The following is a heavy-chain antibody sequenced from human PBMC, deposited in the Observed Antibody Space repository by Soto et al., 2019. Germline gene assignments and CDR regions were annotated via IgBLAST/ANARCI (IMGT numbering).Heavy chain of an antibody. Sequence: SETLSLTCTVSGGSISSYYWSWIRQPPGKGLEWIGYIYYSGSTNYNPSLKSRVTISVDTSKNQFSLKLSSVTAADTAVYYCARDFGSSSWYGYYYYGMDVWGQGTTVTVS. J-gene: IGHJ6*02. D-gene: IGHD6-13*01. CDR3: ARDFGSSSWYGYYYYGMDV. CDR1: GGSISSYY. CDR2: IYYSGST. V-gene: IGHV4-59*01.